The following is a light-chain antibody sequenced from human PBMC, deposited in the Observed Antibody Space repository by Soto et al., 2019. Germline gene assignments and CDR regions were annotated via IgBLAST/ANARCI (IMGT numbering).Light chain of an antibody. CDR1: QSVSSN. CDR3: QQYNKWPLT. V-gene: IGKV3-15*01. Sequence: EIMMTQSPGTLSASVGERATLSCRASQSVSSNLAWYQQKPGQAPRLLIYAVSTRATGIPARFSGSGSGTEFTLTISSLQSEDFAVYYCQQYNKWPLTFGQGTKVEIK. J-gene: IGKJ1*01. CDR2: AVS.